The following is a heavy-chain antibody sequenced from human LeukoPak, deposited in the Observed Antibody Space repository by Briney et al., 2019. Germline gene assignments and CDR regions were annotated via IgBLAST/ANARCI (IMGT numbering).Heavy chain of an antibody. CDR3: ARDGYERALEI. Sequence: SETLSLTCTVSGGSISSYYWSWIRQPPGKGLEWIGYIYYSGSTNYNPSLKSRVTISVDTSKNQFSLRLSSVTAADTAVYYCARDGYERALEIWGQGTMVTVSS. D-gene: IGHD2-2*03. CDR2: IYYSGST. V-gene: IGHV4-59*01. J-gene: IGHJ3*02. CDR1: GGSISSYY.